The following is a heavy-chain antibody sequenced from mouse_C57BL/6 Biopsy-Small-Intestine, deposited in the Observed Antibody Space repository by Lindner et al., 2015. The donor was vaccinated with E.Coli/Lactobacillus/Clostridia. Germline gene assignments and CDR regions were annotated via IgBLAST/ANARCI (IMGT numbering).Heavy chain of an antibody. J-gene: IGHJ1*03. CDR2: ISSGSSTI. V-gene: IGHV5-17*01. CDR3: ARTEDYYGNFDV. CDR1: GFTFSDYG. D-gene: IGHD1-1*01. Sequence: VQLQESGGGLVKPGGSLKLSCAASGFTFSDYGMHWVRQAPEKGLEWVAYISSGSSTIYYADIVKGRFTISRDNAKNTLFLQMTSLRSEDTAMYYCARTEDYYGNFDVWGTGTTVTVSS.